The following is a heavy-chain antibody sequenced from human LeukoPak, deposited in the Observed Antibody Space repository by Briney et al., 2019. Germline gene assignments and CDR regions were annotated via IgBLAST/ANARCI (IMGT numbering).Heavy chain of an antibody. CDR2: ISAYYGNT. CDR1: GYTFTSYG. Sequence: ASVKVSCKASGYTFTSYGISWVRQAPGQGLEWMGWISAYYGNTNCTQKLQVRVTMTTDTSTSTAYMELRSLRSDDTAVYYCARLMVYATFLDYWGQGTLVTVSS. D-gene: IGHD2-8*01. J-gene: IGHJ4*02. CDR3: ARLMVYATFLDY. V-gene: IGHV1-18*01.